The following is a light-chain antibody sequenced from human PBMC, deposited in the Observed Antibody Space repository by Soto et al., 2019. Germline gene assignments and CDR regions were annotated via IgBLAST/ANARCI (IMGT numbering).Light chain of an antibody. CDR3: RKYGRSPSYT. Sequence: EIVLTQSPGTLSLSPGERATLSCRASQSVSSSSYLAWYQQKPGQAPRLLIYGSSSRATGIPDRFSGSGSETDFALNISRLETEDLAVYYCRKYGRSPSYTFGPGTKMEIK. CDR1: QSVSSSSY. J-gene: IGKJ2*01. CDR2: GSS. V-gene: IGKV3-20*01.